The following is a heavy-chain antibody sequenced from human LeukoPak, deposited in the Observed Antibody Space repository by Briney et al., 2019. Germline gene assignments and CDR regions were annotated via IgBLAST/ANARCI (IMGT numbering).Heavy chain of an antibody. Sequence: GGSLRLSCAASGFSFRSHGMSWVRQAPGKGLEWVSVIYSGGSTYYADSVKGRFTISRDNSKNTLYLQMNSLRAEDTAVYYCARETYYYGSGSSFDYWGQGTLVTVSS. D-gene: IGHD3-10*01. V-gene: IGHV3-66*01. CDR2: IYSGGST. J-gene: IGHJ4*02. CDR3: ARETYYYGSGSSFDY. CDR1: GFSFRSHG.